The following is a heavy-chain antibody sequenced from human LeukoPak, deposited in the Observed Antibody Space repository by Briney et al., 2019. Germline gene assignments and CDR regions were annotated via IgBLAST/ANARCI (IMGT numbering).Heavy chain of an antibody. J-gene: IGHJ6*03. CDR1: GFTFSDYY. D-gene: IGHD6-13*01. CDR3: ARVAAGHYYYYYMDV. V-gene: IGHV3-11*01. CDR2: ISSSGSTI. Sequence: PGGSLRLPCAASGFTFSDYYMSWIRQAPGKGLEWVSYISSSGSTIYYADSVKGRFTISRDNAKNSLYLQMNSLRAEDTAVYYCARVAAGHYYYYYMDVWGKGTTVTISS.